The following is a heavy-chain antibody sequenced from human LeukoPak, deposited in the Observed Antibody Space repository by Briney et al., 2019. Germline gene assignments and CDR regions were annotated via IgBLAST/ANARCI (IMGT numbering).Heavy chain of an antibody. CDR2: ISYDGSNK. V-gene: IGHV3-30-3*01. CDR3: AGDQISSGSSFDY. D-gene: IGHD6-19*01. J-gene: IGHJ4*02. CDR1: GFTFSSYA. Sequence: GGSLRLSCAASGFTFSSYAMHWVRQAPGKGLEWVAVISYDGSNKYYADSVKGRFTISRDNSKNTLYLQMNSLRAEDTAVYYCAGDQISSGSSFDYWGQGTLVTVSS.